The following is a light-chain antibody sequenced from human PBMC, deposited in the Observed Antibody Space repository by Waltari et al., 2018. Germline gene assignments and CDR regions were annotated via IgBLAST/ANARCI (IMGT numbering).Light chain of an antibody. CDR3: QHHVRLPAT. J-gene: IGKJ1*01. CDR2: ATS. CDR1: PDIGHY. V-gene: IGKV3-20*01. Sequence: IVLTQSPGTLSLSPWGRATLPCRASPDIGHYLAWYQQKPGQPPRLLSYATSTRAAGIPDRFSGSGSGADFSLTITRLEPEDFAVYYCQHHVRLPATFGQGTKV.